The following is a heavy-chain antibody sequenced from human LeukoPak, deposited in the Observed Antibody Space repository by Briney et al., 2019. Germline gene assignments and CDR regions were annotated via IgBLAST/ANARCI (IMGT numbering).Heavy chain of an antibody. CDR3: ARVGAYCTSCLDY. V-gene: IGHV4-59*01. CDR2: IYYSGST. CDR1: GGSISSYY. D-gene: IGHD2-2*01. J-gene: IGHJ4*02. Sequence: PSETLSLTCTVSGGSISSYYWSWIRQPPGKGLEWIGYIYYSGSTNYNPSLKSRVTISVDTSKNQFSLKLSSVTAADTAVYYCARVGAYCTSCLDYWGQGTLVTVSS.